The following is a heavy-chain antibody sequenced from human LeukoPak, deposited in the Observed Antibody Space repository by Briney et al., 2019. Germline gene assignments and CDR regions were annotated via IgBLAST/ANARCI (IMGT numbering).Heavy chain of an antibody. CDR2: IIPIFGTA. Sequence: SVKVSCKASGGIFSSYATSWVRQAPGQGLEWMGGIIPIFGTANYAQKFQGRVTITTDESTSTAYMELSSLRSEDTAVYYCARGYGGCSSGSCNRHFDYWGQGTLVTVSS. J-gene: IGHJ4*02. D-gene: IGHD2-15*01. CDR3: ARGYGGCSSGSCNRHFDY. V-gene: IGHV1-69*05. CDR1: GGIFSSYA.